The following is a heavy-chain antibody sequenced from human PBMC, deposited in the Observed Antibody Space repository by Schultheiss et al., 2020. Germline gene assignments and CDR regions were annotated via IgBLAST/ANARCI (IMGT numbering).Heavy chain of an antibody. Sequence: GGSLRLSCAASGFTFSSYAMSWVRQAPGKGLEWVAVISYDGSNKYYADSVKGRFTISRDNSKNTLYLQMNSLRAEDTAVYYCARRDYGDYVPSSYYYYGMDVWGQGTTVNV. D-gene: IGHD4-17*01. CDR1: GFTFSSYA. V-gene: IGHV3-30*04. CDR2: ISYDGSNK. J-gene: IGHJ6*02. CDR3: ARRDYGDYVPSSYYYYGMDV.